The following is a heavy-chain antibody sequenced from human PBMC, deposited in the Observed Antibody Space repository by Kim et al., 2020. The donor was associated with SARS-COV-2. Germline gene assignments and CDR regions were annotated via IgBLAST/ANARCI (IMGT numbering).Heavy chain of an antibody. CDR3: ARDRFAYCSSTSCYVEDY. D-gene: IGHD2-2*01. CDR2: IIPILGIA. J-gene: IGHJ4*02. Sequence: SVKVSCKASGGTFSSYAISWVRQAPGQGLEWMGRIIPILGIANYAQKFQGRVTITADKSTSTAYMELSSLRSEDTAVYYCARDRFAYCSSTSCYVEDYWGQGTLVTVSS. V-gene: IGHV1-69*04. CDR1: GGTFSSYA.